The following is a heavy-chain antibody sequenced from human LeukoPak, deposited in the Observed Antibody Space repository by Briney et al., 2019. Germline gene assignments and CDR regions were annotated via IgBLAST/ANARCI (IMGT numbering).Heavy chain of an antibody. CDR1: GYTFTSYA. CDR2: INTNTGNP. V-gene: IGHV7-4-1*02. J-gene: IGHJ4*02. Sequence: ASVKVSCKASGYTFTSYAMHWVRQAPGQGLEWMGWINTNTGNPTYAQGFTGRFVFSLDTSVSTAYLQISSLKAEDTAVYYCARRHYYDSSGYSLGSYYFDYWGQGTLVTVSS. D-gene: IGHD3-22*01. CDR3: ARRHYYDSSGYSLGSYYFDY.